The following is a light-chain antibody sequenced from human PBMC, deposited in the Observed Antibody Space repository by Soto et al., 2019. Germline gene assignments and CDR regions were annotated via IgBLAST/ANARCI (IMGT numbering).Light chain of an antibody. Sequence: EIVMTQSPATLSVSPGERATLSCRASQSVSSNLAWYQQKPGQAPRLLIYGASTRATGIPARFSGSGCGTEFTLTISRLQSEDFAVYYCQQYNNWLTFGQGTKVEIK. V-gene: IGKV3-15*01. CDR3: QQYNNWLT. J-gene: IGKJ1*01. CDR2: GAS. CDR1: QSVSSN.